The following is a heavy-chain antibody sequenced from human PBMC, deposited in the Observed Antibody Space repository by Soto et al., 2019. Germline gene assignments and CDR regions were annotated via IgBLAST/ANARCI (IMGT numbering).Heavy chain of an antibody. CDR1: GFTFDDYA. Sequence: EVQLVESGGGLVQPGRSLRLSCAASGFTFDDYAMHWVRQAPGKGLEWVSGISWNSGSIGYADSVKGRFTISRDNPKNSLYLQMKSLRAEDKALYYCEKDMKEPAAKPAVGYYGMTAWAKGPRSPSP. CDR2: ISWNSGSI. J-gene: IGHJ6*02. CDR3: EKDMKEPAAKPAVGYYGMTA. V-gene: IGHV3-9*01. D-gene: IGHD2-2*01.